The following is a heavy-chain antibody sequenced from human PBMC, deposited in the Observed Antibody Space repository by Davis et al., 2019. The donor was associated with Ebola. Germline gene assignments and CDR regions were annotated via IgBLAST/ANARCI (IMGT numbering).Heavy chain of an antibody. Sequence: GGSLRLSCAASGFTFSSYAMSWVRQAPGKGLEWVSYISSSGSTIYYADSVKGRFTISRDNAKNSLYLQMNSLRAEDTAVYYCARGLRGYSYGRIYYYYGMDVWGQGTTVTVSS. V-gene: IGHV3-48*04. J-gene: IGHJ6*02. D-gene: IGHD5-18*01. CDR2: ISSSGSTI. CDR1: GFTFSSYA. CDR3: ARGLRGYSYGRIYYYYGMDV.